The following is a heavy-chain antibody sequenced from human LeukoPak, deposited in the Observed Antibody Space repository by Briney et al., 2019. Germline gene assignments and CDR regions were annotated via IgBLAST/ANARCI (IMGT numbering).Heavy chain of an antibody. CDR2: ITPVFQTA. D-gene: IGHD3-16*01. CDR1: GGTLSTYA. CDR3: ARDWGPRVKASYDH. J-gene: IGHJ3*01. Sequence: SVKVSCKASGGTLSTYAFTWVRQAPGQGLEWMGGITPVFQTADSAQKFQGRVTMTADESTGIVYMELSSLTYDDTAVYYCARDWGPRVKASYDHWGQGTMVTVSS. V-gene: IGHV1-69*01.